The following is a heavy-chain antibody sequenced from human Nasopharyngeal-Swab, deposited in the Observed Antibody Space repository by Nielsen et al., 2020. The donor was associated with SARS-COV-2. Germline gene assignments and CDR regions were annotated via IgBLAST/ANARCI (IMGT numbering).Heavy chain of an antibody. CDR2: ISWNSGSI. CDR3: AKIGTGSSGYRYFDY. CDR1: GFTFDDYA. D-gene: IGHD3-22*01. V-gene: IGHV3-9*01. Sequence: GGSLRLSCAASGFTFDDYAMHWVRQAPGKGLEWVSGISWNSGSIGYADSVKGRFTISRDTAKNSLYLQMNSLRAEDTALYYCAKIGTGSSGYRYFDYWGQGTLVTVSS. J-gene: IGHJ4*02.